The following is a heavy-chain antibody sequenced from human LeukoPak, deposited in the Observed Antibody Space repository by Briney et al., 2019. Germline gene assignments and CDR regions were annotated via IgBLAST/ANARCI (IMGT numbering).Heavy chain of an antibody. Sequence: ASVKVSCKASGGTFISYAISWVRQAPGQGLEWMGRIIPILGIANYAQKFQGRVTITADKSTSTAYMELSSLRSEDTAVYYCAKDQSGRDGYYLQKSNYFDYWGQGTLVTVSS. CDR1: GGTFISYA. CDR3: AKDQSGRDGYYLQKSNYFDY. V-gene: IGHV1-69*04. CDR2: IIPILGIA. J-gene: IGHJ4*02. D-gene: IGHD1-26*01.